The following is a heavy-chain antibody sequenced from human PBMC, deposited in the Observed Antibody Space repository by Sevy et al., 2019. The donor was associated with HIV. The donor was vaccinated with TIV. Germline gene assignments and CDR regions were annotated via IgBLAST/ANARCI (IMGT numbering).Heavy chain of an antibody. V-gene: IGHV3-30*02. CDR1: GFTFSDYG. D-gene: IGHD3-3*01. CDR3: VPGVTIFGVPVY. CDR2: IRYDGSNK. Sequence: GGSLRLSCVASGFTFSDYGMHWVRQAPGKGLEWVAFIRYDGSNKYYADSVKGRFTISRDNSKDTLYLQMNSLRPADTAVFYCVPGVTIFGVPVYWGQGTLVTVSS. J-gene: IGHJ4*02.